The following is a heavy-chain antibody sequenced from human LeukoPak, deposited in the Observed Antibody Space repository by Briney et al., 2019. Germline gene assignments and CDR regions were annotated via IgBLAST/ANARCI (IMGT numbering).Heavy chain of an antibody. CDR2: IYHSESP. CDR3: ARINYYDSSGYYRWFDP. D-gene: IGHD3-22*01. CDR1: GGSISSGGYS. Sequence: SQTLSLTCAVSGGSISSGGYSWSSIRQPPGKGLEWIGYIYHSESPYHHPALKRRFTISVDRSKNQFSLKLSSVTAADTAVYYCARINYYDSSGYYRWFDPWGQGTLVTVSS. J-gene: IGHJ5*02. V-gene: IGHV4-30-2*01.